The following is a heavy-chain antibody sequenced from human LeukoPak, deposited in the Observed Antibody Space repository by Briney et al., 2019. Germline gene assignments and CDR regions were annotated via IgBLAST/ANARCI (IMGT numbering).Heavy chain of an antibody. CDR1: GGSISSYY. CDR2: IYYSGST. D-gene: IGHD6-13*01. CDR3: ARGGIAGI. Sequence: SETLSLTCTVSGGSISSYYWSWLRQPPGKGLEWIGYIYYSGSTNYNPSLKSRVTISVDTSKNQFSLKLSSVTAADTAVYYCARGGIAGIWGQGTLVIVSS. V-gene: IGHV4-59*01. J-gene: IGHJ4*02.